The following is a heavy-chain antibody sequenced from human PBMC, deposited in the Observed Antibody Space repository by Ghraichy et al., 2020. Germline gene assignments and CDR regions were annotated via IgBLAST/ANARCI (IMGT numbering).Heavy chain of an antibody. CDR3: ARGLPSGDWPIDY. V-gene: IGHV4-30-2*01. J-gene: IGHJ4*02. CDR2: IYHSGST. Sequence: SQTLSLTCAVSGGAISSGGYSWSWIRQPPGKGLEWIGYIYHSGSTYYNPSLKSRVTISVDRSKNQCSLKLRSVTAADTAVYYCARGLPSGDWPIDYWGQGTLVTVSS. D-gene: IGHD2-21*02. CDR1: GGAISSGGYS.